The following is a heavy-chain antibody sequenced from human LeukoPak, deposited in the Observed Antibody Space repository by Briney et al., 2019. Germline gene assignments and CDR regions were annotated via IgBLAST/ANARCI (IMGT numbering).Heavy chain of an antibody. D-gene: IGHD5-12*01. J-gene: IGHJ5*02. V-gene: IGHV1-69*13. CDR2: IIPVIATA. Sequence: WASVKVSCKASGYYFSLHAVIWVRQAPGQGLEWMGGIIPVIATADYAQKFQGRVTITADESTSTVFMELSSLRSDDTAVYYCARDVSVWGSGYTGWFDPWGQGTLVTVSS. CDR1: GYYFSLHA. CDR3: ARDVSVWGSGYTGWFDP.